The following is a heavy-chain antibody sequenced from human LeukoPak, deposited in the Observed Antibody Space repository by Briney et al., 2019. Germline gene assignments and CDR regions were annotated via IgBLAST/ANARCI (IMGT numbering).Heavy chain of an antibody. CDR3: ARGYYDSSGYHDAFDI. CDR2: FYASGTT. Sequence: SETLSLTCTVSGGSIVSHYWNWIRQPAGRGLEWIGRFYASGTTNTSPSLKSRVTMSVDTSKNQFSLKLSSVTAADTAVYYCARGYYDSSGYHDAFDIWGQGTMVTVSS. V-gene: IGHV4-4*07. D-gene: IGHD3-22*01. J-gene: IGHJ3*02. CDR1: GGSIVSHY.